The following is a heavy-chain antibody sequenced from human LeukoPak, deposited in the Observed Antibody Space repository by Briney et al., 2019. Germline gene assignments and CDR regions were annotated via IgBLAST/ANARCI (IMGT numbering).Heavy chain of an antibody. CDR3: ATGGPIAAAGTNDAFDI. CDR2: ISGSGGST. Sequence: GGSLRLSWAASGFTFSSYARSWVRQAPGKGLEWVSAISGSGGSTYYADSVKGRFTISRDNSKNTLYLQMNSLRAEDTAVYYCATGGPIAAAGTNDAFDIWGQGTMVTVSS. J-gene: IGHJ3*02. V-gene: IGHV3-23*01. D-gene: IGHD6-13*01. CDR1: GFTFSSYA.